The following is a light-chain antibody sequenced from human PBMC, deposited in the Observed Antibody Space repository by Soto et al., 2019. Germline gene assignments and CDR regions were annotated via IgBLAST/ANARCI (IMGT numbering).Light chain of an antibody. V-gene: IGLV1-51*01. CDR1: SSNMGRTY. Sequence: QSVLTQPPSVSAAPGQKVTISCSGSSSNMGRTYISWYQQFPGTAPKLLIYDNDKRPSGIPDRFSGSKSGTSATLGIAGLQTGDEADYYCGTWDSSLSVVLFGGGTKLTVL. CDR3: GTWDSSLSVVL. J-gene: IGLJ2*01. CDR2: DND.